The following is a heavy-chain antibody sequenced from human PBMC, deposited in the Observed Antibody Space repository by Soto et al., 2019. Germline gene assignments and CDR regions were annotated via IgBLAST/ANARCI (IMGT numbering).Heavy chain of an antibody. CDR3: AKDLEEYYYDSSGYLAY. V-gene: IGHV3-30*18. Sequence: GGSLRLSCAASGFTFSSYGMHWVRQAPGKGLEWVAVISYDGSNKYYADSVKGRFTISRDNSKNTLYLQMNSLRAEDTAVYYCAKDLEEYYYDSSGYLAYWGQGTLVTVSS. J-gene: IGHJ4*02. CDR1: GFTFSSYG. D-gene: IGHD3-22*01. CDR2: ISYDGSNK.